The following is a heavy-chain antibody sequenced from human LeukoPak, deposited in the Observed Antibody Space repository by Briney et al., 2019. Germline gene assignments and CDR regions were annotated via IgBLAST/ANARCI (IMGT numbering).Heavy chain of an antibody. CDR2: IYYSGNT. V-gene: IGHV4-59*05. Sequence: SETLSLTCTVSGGSISSYYWSWIRQPAGKGLEWIGSIYYSGNTYYNPSLKSRVTISVDTSKNQFSLKLSSVTAADTAVYYCARLYSSGWNYFDYWGQGTLVTVSS. J-gene: IGHJ4*02. CDR1: GGSISSYY. CDR3: ARLYSSGWNYFDY. D-gene: IGHD6-19*01.